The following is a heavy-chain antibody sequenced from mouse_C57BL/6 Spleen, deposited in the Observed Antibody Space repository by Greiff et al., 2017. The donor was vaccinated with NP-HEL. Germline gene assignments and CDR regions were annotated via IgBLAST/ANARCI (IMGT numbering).Heavy chain of an antibody. D-gene: IGHD1-1*01. CDR2: INPNYGTT. Sequence: EVQLRQSGPELVKPGASVKISCKASGYSFTDYNMNWVKQSNGKSLEWIGVINPNYGTTSYNQKFKGKATLTVDQSSSTAYMQLNSLTSEDSAVYYCARPHYYGSSYDWYFDVWGTGTTVTVSS. J-gene: IGHJ1*03. CDR1: GYSFTDYN. V-gene: IGHV1-39*01. CDR3: ARPHYYGSSYDWYFDV.